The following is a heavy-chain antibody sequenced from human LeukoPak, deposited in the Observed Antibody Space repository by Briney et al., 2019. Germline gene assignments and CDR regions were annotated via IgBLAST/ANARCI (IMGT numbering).Heavy chain of an antibody. Sequence: GGSLRLSCAASGFTFSSYSMNWVRQAPGKGLEWVSAISNSGERAYYADSVKGRFTISRDNSKATVSLQMNSLRVEDTAVYFCAIGRDNVDYWGQGTLVTVSS. J-gene: IGHJ4*02. V-gene: IGHV3-23*01. CDR1: GFTFSSYS. D-gene: IGHD2-15*01. CDR2: ISNSGERA. CDR3: AIGRDNVDY.